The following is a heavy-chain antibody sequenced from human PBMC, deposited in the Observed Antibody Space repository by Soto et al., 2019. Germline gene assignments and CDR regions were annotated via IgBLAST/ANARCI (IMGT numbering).Heavy chain of an antibody. V-gene: IGHV3-49*04. Sequence: GGSLRLSCTASGFTFGDYAMSWVRQAPGKGLEWVGFIRSKAYGGTTEYAASVKGRFTISRDDSKSIAYLQMNSLKTEDTAVYYCTRDSRDIVVVPAAIDGMDVWGQGTTVTVSS. CDR1: GFTFGDYA. CDR3: TRDSRDIVVVPAAIDGMDV. CDR2: IRSKAYGGTT. D-gene: IGHD2-2*01. J-gene: IGHJ6*02.